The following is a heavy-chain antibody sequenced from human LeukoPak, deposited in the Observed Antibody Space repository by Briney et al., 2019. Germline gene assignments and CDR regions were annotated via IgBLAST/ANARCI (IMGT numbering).Heavy chain of an antibody. J-gene: IGHJ3*02. Sequence: PSGTLSLTCAVSGGSISSSNWWSWVRQPPGKGLEWIGEIYHSGSTNYNPSLKSRVTISVDTSKNQFSLKLSSVTAADTAVYYCARSRGATTSLGAFDIWGQGTMVTVSS. D-gene: IGHD1-26*01. CDR3: ARSRGATTSLGAFDI. CDR2: IYHSGST. CDR1: GGSISSSNW. V-gene: IGHV4-4*02.